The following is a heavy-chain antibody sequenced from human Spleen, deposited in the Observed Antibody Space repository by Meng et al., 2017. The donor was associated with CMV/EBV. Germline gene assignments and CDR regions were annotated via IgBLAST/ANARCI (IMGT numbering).Heavy chain of an antibody. CDR2: IRYDGSND. J-gene: IGHJ6*02. D-gene: IGHD6-6*01. Sequence: GESLKISCAPSGFTFSNYAMSWVRQAPGKGLEWVAFIRYDGSNDYYGESVRGRFTISRDNSKNTLYIQMNSLRAEDTALYYCAKDKRMATRPGFYGMDVWGQGTTVTVSS. CDR3: AKDKRMATRPGFYGMDV. CDR1: GFTFSNYA. V-gene: IGHV3-30*02.